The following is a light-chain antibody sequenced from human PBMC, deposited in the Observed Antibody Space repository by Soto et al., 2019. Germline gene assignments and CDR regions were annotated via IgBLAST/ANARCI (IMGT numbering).Light chain of an antibody. CDR1: NSDVGSYNY. J-gene: IGLJ1*01. Sequence: QSALTQPPSASGSPGQSVTISCTGKNSDVGSYNYVSWYQQHPGKAPKLMIFEVSKRPSGVPDRFSGSKSGNPASLTVSGLQAEDEADYYCSSYAGTNTRYLFGTGTKLTVL. CDR2: EVS. V-gene: IGLV2-8*01. CDR3: SSYAGTNTRYL.